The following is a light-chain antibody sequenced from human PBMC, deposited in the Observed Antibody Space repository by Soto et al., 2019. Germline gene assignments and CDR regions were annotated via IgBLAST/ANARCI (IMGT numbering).Light chain of an antibody. V-gene: IGKV1-12*01. CDR2: GAS. J-gene: IGKJ4*01. Sequence: DIQMTQSPSSVSASVGDRVTVTCRASQDITSKLAWYQQRPGRAPKLLIYGASSLQNGVPSRFGGSGSGTDFTLTISSLQPEDFATYYCQQANSFPLTFGGGTKVDIK. CDR3: QQANSFPLT. CDR1: QDITSK.